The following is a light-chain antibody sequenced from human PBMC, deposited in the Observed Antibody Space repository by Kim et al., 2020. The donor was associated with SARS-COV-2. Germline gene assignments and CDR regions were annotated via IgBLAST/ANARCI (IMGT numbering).Light chain of an antibody. V-gene: IGKV3-20*01. J-gene: IGKJ1*01. CDR3: EEYGSSPGT. CDR1: QSVSSDY. Sequence: EIVLTQSPGTLSLSPGERATLSCRASQSVSSDYLAWYQQKPGQAPRLLIYDASSRATGIPDRFSGSGSGTDFTLTISRLEPEDFAVYYGEEYGSSPGTLGQGTKVDIK. CDR2: DAS.